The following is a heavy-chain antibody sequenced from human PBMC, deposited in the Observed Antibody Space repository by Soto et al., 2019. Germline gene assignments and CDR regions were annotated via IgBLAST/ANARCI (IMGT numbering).Heavy chain of an antibody. J-gene: IGHJ5*02. Sequence: QVQLQESGPGLVKPSETLSLTCTVSGGSISPYYWSWIRQSPGKGLEWIGYIHYSGSTNYNPSLKSRVTMSVDPSKKQFSVKLRVVPAAATAVYYCARLQAAAGTGAWFGPWGEGTLVTVST. CDR3: ARLQAAAGTGAWFGP. CDR1: GGSISPYY. V-gene: IGHV4-59*08. D-gene: IGHD6-25*01. CDR2: IHYSGST.